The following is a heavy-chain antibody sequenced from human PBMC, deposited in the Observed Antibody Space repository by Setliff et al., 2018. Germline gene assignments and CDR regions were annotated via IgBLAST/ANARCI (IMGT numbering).Heavy chain of an antibody. D-gene: IGHD1-20*01. J-gene: IGHJ4*02. CDR3: ARGGERYYSAS. CDR1: GGTFSYYY. V-gene: IGHV4-34*01. Sequence: SETLSLTCAASGGTFSYYYWTWIRQPPGTGLECIGEINHSGSTSYNPSLESRVTISIDTSKNQFSLKLSSVTAADTAVYYCARGGERYYSASWGQGTLVTVSS. CDR2: INHSGST.